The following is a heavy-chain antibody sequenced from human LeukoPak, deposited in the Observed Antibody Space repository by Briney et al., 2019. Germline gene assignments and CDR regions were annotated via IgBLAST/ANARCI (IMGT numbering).Heavy chain of an antibody. V-gene: IGHV3-74*01. J-gene: IGHJ4*02. D-gene: IGHD6-19*01. CDR1: GFTFSSYW. Sequence: GGSLRLSCAASGFTFSSYWMHWVRQAPGKGLVWVSRINSDGSSTSYADSVKGRFTITRDNAKNTLYLQMNSLRAEDTAVYYCARVKAVAGPIDYWGQGTLVTVSS. CDR2: INSDGSST. CDR3: ARVKAVAGPIDY.